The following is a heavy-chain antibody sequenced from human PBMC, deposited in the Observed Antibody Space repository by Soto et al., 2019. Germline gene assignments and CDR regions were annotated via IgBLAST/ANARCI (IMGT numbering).Heavy chain of an antibody. D-gene: IGHD3-16*02. V-gene: IGHV1-8*01. J-gene: IGHJ4*02. CDR3: ARGGGIMITFGGVIAMNPFDY. Sequence: QVQLVQSGAEVKKPGASVKVSCKASGYTFTSYDINWVRQATGQGLEWMGWMNPNSGNTGYAQKFQGRVTMTRNTSISTAYMGLSSLRPEETAVYYCARGGGIMITFGGVIAMNPFDYWGQGTLVTVSS. CDR2: MNPNSGNT. CDR1: GYTFTSYD.